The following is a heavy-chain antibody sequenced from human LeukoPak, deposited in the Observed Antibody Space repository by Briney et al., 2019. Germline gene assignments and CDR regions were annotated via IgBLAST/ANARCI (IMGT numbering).Heavy chain of an antibody. V-gene: IGHV1-8*01. CDR3: ARAPTSVPNYRLDS. CDR2: VNANSGNT. Sequence: ASVKVSCKASGYTFKHYDINWVRQAAGQRLEWVRWVNANSGNTGYAQKFQGRVTMTRNTSISTVYMEVNSLTSEDTAVYYCARAPTSVPNYRLDSWGQGTLVAVSS. J-gene: IGHJ4*02. D-gene: IGHD3-16*02. CDR1: GYTFKHYD.